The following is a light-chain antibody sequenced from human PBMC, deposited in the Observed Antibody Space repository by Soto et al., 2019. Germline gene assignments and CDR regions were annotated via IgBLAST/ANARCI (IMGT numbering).Light chain of an antibody. V-gene: IGKV1-12*01. Sequence: IQMTQSPFSVSASVGDRVTITCRATQRISSWLAWYQQKPGQAPKLLIDGASTLQSGVPSRFSGSGSGTDFTLTISSLQPEDFATYYCQQAHSFPYTFGQGTKVDIK. CDR2: GAS. CDR3: QQAHSFPYT. CDR1: QRISSW. J-gene: IGKJ2*01.